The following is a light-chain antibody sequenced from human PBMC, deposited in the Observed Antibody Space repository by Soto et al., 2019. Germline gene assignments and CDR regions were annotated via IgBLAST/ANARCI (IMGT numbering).Light chain of an antibody. CDR3: QQYNNWPSWT. CDR1: QSISFN. CDR2: XAX. J-gene: IGKJ1*01. V-gene: IGKV3-15*01. Sequence: EIVMTQSPAALSVSPGERVTLSCRASQSISFNLAWYQQKPAQAXXXLXXXAXPXAAGIQARFSGSGSGTEFTLTISSLQSEDSAIYYCQQYNNWPSWTFGQGNK.